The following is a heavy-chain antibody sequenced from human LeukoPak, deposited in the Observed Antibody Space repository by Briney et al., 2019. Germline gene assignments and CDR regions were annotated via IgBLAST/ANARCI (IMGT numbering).Heavy chain of an antibody. D-gene: IGHD6-19*01. CDR2: MNPNSGNT. J-gene: IGHJ4*02. CDR3: ARGLRIAVAGHPGGY. Sequence: ASVKVSCKASGGTFNSYAINWVRQATGQGLEWMGWMNPNSGNTGYAQKFQGRVTMTRNTSISTAYMELSSLRSEDTAVYYCARGLRIAVAGHPGGYWGQGTLVTVSS. CDR1: GGTFNSYA. V-gene: IGHV1-8*02.